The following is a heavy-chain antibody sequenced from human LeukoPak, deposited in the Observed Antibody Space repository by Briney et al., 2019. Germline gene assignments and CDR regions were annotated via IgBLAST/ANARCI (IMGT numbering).Heavy chain of an antibody. D-gene: IGHD4-23*01. Sequence: GGSLRLSCAASGFTFSSYAMHWIRQAPGKGLEWVAVISDDGSNYSYAGSVKGRFTISRDNAKNSLYLQMNSLRVDDTAVYYCARGATYGGGDYWGQGTLVTVSS. J-gene: IGHJ4*02. CDR2: ISDDGSNY. CDR1: GFTFSSYA. V-gene: IGHV3-30-3*01. CDR3: ARGATYGGGDY.